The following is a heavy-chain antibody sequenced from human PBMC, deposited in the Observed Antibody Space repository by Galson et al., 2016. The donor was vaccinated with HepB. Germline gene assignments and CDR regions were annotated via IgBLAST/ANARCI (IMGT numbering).Heavy chain of an antibody. D-gene: IGHD5-24*01. V-gene: IGHV3-23*01. CDR1: GFTFSSYA. Sequence: SLRLSCAASGFTFSSYAMSWVRQAPGKGLEWVSIIRGSGGSTYYADSVKGRFTISRDNSKNTLYLQMNSLRSEDTAVYYCVKGASMGWLQLQASYSDYWGQGTLVTVSS. CDR3: VKGASMGWLQLQASYSDY. J-gene: IGHJ4*02. CDR2: IRGSGGST.